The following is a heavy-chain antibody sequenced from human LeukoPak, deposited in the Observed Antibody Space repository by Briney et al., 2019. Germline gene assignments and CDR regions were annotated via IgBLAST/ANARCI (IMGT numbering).Heavy chain of an antibody. J-gene: IGHJ4*02. V-gene: IGHV3-23*01. Sequence: GGSLRLSCAASGFTFSSYAMSWVRQAPGKGLEWVSTISGSGDSTYSADSVKGRFTISRDNAKNSLYLQMNSLRAEDTAVYFCARDLDYGDYRTFDYWGQGNLVTVSS. CDR2: ISGSGDST. CDR3: ARDLDYGDYRTFDY. CDR1: GFTFSSYA. D-gene: IGHD4-17*01.